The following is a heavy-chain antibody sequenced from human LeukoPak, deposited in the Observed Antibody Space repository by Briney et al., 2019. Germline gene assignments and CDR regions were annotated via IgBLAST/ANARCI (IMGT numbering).Heavy chain of an antibody. CDR1: GAYIRSSDYY. V-gene: IGHV4-39*07. D-gene: IGHD4-17*01. Sequence: SETLSLTCTVSGAYIRSSDYYWGWIRQPPGKGLEWIGSIYFSGNTYYNPSLKSRVTITVDTSKNQFSLNLTSVTAADTAVYYCARDARDYGDHDWFDPWGQGTLVTVPS. CDR2: IYFSGNT. J-gene: IGHJ5*02. CDR3: ARDARDYGDHDWFDP.